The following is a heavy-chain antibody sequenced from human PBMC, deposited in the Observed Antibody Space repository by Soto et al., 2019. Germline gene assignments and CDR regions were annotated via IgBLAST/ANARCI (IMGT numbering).Heavy chain of an antibody. D-gene: IGHD2-2*01. CDR1: GFTFSSYA. CDR3: AREYCISTSCSWNYGMDV. CDR2: ISYDGSNK. V-gene: IGHV3-30-3*01. Sequence: QVQLVESGGGVVQPGRSLRLSCAASGFTFSSYAMHWVRQAPGKGLEWVAVISYDGSNKYYADSVKGRFTISRDNSKNTLYLQMNSLRAEDTAVYYCAREYCISTSCSWNYGMDVWGQGTTVTVSS. J-gene: IGHJ6*02.